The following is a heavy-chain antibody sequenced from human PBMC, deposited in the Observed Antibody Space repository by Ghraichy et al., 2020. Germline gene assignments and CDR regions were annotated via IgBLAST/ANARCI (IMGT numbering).Heavy chain of an antibody. Sequence: GGSLRLSCSASGFSFSTYALHWVRQAPGKGLEYVSAISSDGGRTYYADSVKGRFTISRDNSKNTLYLQMSNLRAEDSAVFYCVKPFHSGGTSYFDYWGQGALVTVSS. D-gene: IGHD4-23*01. CDR1: GFSFSTYA. J-gene: IGHJ4*02. CDR3: VKPFHSGGTSYFDY. CDR2: ISSDGGRT. V-gene: IGHV3-64D*06.